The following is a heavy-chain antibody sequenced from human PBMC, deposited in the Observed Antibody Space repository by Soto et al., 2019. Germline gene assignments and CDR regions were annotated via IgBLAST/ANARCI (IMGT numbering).Heavy chain of an antibody. Sequence: GGSLRLSCAASGFTFSSYGMHWVRQAPGKGLEWVAVIWYDGSNKYYADSVKGRFTISRANSKDTLYLEMNSLRAEDTAVYYCARPWDTPLVLSGLDVWGQGTTVTVSS. D-gene: IGHD5-18*01. CDR3: ARPWDTPLVLSGLDV. CDR2: IWYDGSNK. V-gene: IGHV3-33*01. J-gene: IGHJ6*02. CDR1: GFTFSSYG.